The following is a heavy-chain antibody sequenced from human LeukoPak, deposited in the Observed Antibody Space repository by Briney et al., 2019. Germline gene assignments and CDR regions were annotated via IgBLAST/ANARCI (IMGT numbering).Heavy chain of an antibody. CDR2: IRYDGSNK. Sequence: GGSLRLSCAASGFTFSSYWMHWVRQAPGKGLEWVAFIRYDGSNKYYADSVKGRFTISRGNSKNTLYLQMNSLRAEDTAVYYCAKSHCSSTSCYAFDYWGQGTLVTVSS. D-gene: IGHD2-2*01. CDR3: AKSHCSSTSCYAFDY. V-gene: IGHV3-30*02. CDR1: GFTFSSYW. J-gene: IGHJ4*02.